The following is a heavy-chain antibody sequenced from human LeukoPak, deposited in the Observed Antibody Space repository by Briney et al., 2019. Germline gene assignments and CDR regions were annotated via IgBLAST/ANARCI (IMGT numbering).Heavy chain of an antibody. J-gene: IGHJ4*02. CDR2: IYPGDSVT. CDR1: GYSFTDYW. CDR3: ARLRPRGYNYGYFDY. Sequence: GESLKISCKGSGYSFTDYWIAWVRQMPGKGLEWMGIIYPGDSVTIYSPSFQGQVTISADKSISTAYLQWSSLKASDSAMYYCARLRPRGYNYGYFDYWGQGTLVTVSS. D-gene: IGHD5-18*01. V-gene: IGHV5-51*01.